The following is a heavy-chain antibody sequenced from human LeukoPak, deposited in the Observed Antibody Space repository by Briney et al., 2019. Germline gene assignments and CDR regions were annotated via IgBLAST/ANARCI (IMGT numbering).Heavy chain of an antibody. V-gene: IGHV4-61*01. D-gene: IGHD3-9*01. CDR1: GGSISSGSYY. CDR3: ARSVYDILTGSPGAFDI. Sequence: SQTLSLTCTVSGGSISSGSYYWSWIRQPPGKGLEWIGYIYYSGSTNYNPSLKSRVTISVDTSKNQFSLKLSSVTAADTAVYYCARSVYDILTGSPGAFDIWGQGTMVTVSS. J-gene: IGHJ3*02. CDR2: IYYSGST.